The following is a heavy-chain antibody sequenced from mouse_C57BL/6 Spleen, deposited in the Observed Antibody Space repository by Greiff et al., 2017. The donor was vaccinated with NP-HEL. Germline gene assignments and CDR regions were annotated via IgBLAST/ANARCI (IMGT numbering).Heavy chain of an antibody. CDR3: AREDEDAMDY. CDR2: ISSGSSTI. J-gene: IGHJ4*01. Sequence: EVKVVESGGGLVKPGGSLKLSCAASGFTFSDYGMHWVRQAPEQGLEWVAYISSGSSTIYYADTFKGRFTISRDNAKNTLFLQMTSLRSEDTAMYYCAREDEDAMDYWGQGTSVTVSS. CDR1: GFTFSDYG. V-gene: IGHV5-17*01.